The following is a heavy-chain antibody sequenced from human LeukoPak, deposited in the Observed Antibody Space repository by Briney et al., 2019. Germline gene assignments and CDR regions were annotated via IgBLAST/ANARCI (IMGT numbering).Heavy chain of an antibody. J-gene: IGHJ4*02. CDR2: ISGSGGGT. Sequence: GGSLRLSCAASGFTFSDYYMSWIRQAPGKGLEWVSAISGSGGGTYYADSVKGRFTISRDNSKNTLYLQMNSLRAEDTAVYYCARDVAYCGGDCQNDYWGQGTLVTVSS. V-gene: IGHV3-23*01. D-gene: IGHD2-21*02. CDR3: ARDVAYCGGDCQNDY. CDR1: GFTFSDYY.